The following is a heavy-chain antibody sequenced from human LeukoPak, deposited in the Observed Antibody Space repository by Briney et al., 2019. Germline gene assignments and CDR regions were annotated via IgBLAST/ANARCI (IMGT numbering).Heavy chain of an antibody. J-gene: IGHJ4*02. CDR2: ISSSSSYI. CDR1: GFTFSSYS. V-gene: IGHV3-21*01. Sequence: GGSLRLSCAAPGFTFSSYSMNWVRQAPGKGLEWVSSISSSSSYIYYADSVKGRFTISRDNAKNSLYLQMNSLRAEDTAVYYCATLGYCSSTSCFAWGQGTLVTVSS. D-gene: IGHD2-2*01. CDR3: ATLGYCSSTSCFA.